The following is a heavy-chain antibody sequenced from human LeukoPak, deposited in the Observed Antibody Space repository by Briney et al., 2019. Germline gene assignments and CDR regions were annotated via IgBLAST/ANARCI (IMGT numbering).Heavy chain of an antibody. CDR3: APTVVFDP. Sequence: PGGSLRLSCAPSGFTFSSYSMNWVRQAPGKGLEWVSSISSSSSYIFYADSVQGRFTISRDNAKNSLYLQMNSLRAEDTAVYYCAPTVVFDPWGQGTLVTVSS. V-gene: IGHV3-21*01. CDR1: GFTFSSYS. CDR2: ISSSSSYI. J-gene: IGHJ5*02. D-gene: IGHD4-23*01.